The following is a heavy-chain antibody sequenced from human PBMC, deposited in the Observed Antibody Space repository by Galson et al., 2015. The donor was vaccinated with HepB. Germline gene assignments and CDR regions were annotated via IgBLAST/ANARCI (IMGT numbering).Heavy chain of an antibody. Sequence: SLRLSCAASGFTFSSYSMNWVRQAPGKGLEWVSSISSSSSYIYYADSVEGRFTISRDNAKNSLYLQMNSLRAEDTAVYYCAREGSSGWYEALSMDVWGQGTTVTVSS. CDR1: GFTFSSYS. CDR2: ISSSSSYI. J-gene: IGHJ6*02. V-gene: IGHV3-21*01. D-gene: IGHD6-19*01. CDR3: AREGSSGWYEALSMDV.